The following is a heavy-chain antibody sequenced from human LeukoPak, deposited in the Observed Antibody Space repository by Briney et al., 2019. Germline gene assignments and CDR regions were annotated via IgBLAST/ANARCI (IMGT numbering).Heavy chain of an antibody. V-gene: IGHV3-30*18. CDR2: ISYDGRTT. Sequence: GGSLRLSCAASGFTFSNYGMQWVRQAPGKGPEWLAVISYDGRTTFYADSVKGRFTISRDNSKNTVDLQMSSLRAEDTAVYYCAKEFTSYTSGWFFQHWGQGTLVTVSS. CDR3: AKEFTSYTSGWFFQH. J-gene: IGHJ1*01. CDR1: GFTFSNYG. D-gene: IGHD6-13*01.